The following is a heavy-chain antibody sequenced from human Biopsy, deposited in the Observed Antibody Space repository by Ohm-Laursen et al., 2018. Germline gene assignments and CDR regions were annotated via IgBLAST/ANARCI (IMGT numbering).Heavy chain of an antibody. J-gene: IGHJ4*02. CDR3: ARDPDCSGGNWYSPLDH. D-gene: IGHD2-15*01. V-gene: IGHV1-2*02. CDR2: IDPDGGRT. CDR1: GYTFSLYH. Sequence: GASVKVSCKASGYTFSLYHIHWVRQAPGQGLEWMGWIDPDGGRTSFGQNFQGRVTMTSDTSTGTAYLELTRLRSDDTAVYYCARDPDCSGGNWYSPLDHWGQGTLVTGSA.